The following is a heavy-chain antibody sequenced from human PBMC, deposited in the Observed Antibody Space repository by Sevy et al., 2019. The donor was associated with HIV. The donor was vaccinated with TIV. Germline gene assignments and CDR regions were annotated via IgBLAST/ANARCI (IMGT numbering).Heavy chain of an antibody. CDR3: ARSYYDILTGPPYYYYYGMDV. CDR1: GFTFSSYW. D-gene: IGHD3-9*01. Sequence: GGSLRLSCAASGFTFSSYWMHWVRQAPGKGLVWVSRINSDGSSTSYADSVKGRFTISRDNAKNTLYLQMNSRRAEETAVYYCARSYYDILTGPPYYYYYGMDVWGQGTTVTVSS. J-gene: IGHJ6*02. V-gene: IGHV3-74*01. CDR2: INSDGSST.